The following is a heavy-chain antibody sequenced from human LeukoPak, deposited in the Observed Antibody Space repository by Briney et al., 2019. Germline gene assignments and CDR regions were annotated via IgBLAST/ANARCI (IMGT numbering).Heavy chain of an antibody. CDR1: GFTFSSYS. J-gene: IGHJ4*02. V-gene: IGHV3-21*01. D-gene: IGHD2-21*02. CDR2: ISSSSSYI. CDR3: ARDSGIVVVTAISEVDY. Sequence: RGGSLRLSCAASGFTFSSYSMNWVRQAPGKGLEWVSSISSSSSYIYYADSVKGRFTISRDNAKNSLYLQMNSLRAEDTAVYYCARDSGIVVVTAISEVDYWGQGTLVIVSS.